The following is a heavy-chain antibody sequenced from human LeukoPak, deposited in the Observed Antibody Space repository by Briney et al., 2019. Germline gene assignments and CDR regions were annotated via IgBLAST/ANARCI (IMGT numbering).Heavy chain of an antibody. CDR2: ISGSDGST. V-gene: IGHV3-23*01. J-gene: IGHJ4*02. CDR3: ARIPDRSGYYYYFDY. Sequence: GGSLRLSCAASGFTFSNFAMSWVRQAPGKGLEWVSAISGSDGSTYYADSVKGRFTISRDNSKNTLYLQMNSLRAEDTAVYYCARIPDRSGYYYYFDYWGQGTLVTVSS. CDR1: GFTFSNFA. D-gene: IGHD3-22*01.